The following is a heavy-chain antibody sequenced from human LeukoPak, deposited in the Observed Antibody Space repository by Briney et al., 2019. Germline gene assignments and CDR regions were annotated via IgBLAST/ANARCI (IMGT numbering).Heavy chain of an antibody. CDR2: VYYGGRT. Sequence: SETLSLTCSVSGGSISSSSYYWGWIRQPPGKGLEWIGTVYYGGRTYYNPSLKSRVTMPVDTSKNQFSLKLSSVTAADTAIYYCATSVTSSSGWYYGYWGQGSLVTVSS. J-gene: IGHJ4*02. CDR3: ATSVTSSSGWYYGY. V-gene: IGHV4-39*01. D-gene: IGHD6-19*01. CDR1: GGSISSSSYY.